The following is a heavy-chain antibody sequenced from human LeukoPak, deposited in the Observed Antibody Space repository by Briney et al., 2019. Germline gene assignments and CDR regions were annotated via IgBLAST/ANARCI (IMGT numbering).Heavy chain of an antibody. CDR1: GFTFSDYY. D-gene: IGHD3-22*01. J-gene: IGHJ4*02. Sequence: GGSLRLSCAASGFTFSDYYMSWIRQAPGKGLEWVSYISSSGSTIYYADSVKGRFTISRDNAKNSLYLQMNSLRAEDTAVYYCARSDYYDTSLFDYWGQGTLVTVSS. CDR3: ARSDYYDTSLFDY. CDR2: ISSSGSTI. V-gene: IGHV3-11*01.